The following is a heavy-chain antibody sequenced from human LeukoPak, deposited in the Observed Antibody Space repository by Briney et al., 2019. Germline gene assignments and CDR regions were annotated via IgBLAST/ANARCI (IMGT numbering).Heavy chain of an antibody. CDR1: GGSISSYY. D-gene: IGHD1-26*01. J-gene: IGHJ6*03. CDR3: ATSPGIVGATTDYYYYMDV. CDR2: IYTSGST. Sequence: PSETLSLTCTVSGGSISSYYWSWIRQPAGKGLEWIGRIYTSGSTNYNPSLKSRVTMSVDTSKNQFSLKLSSVTAADTAVYYCATSPGIVGATTDYYYYMDVWGKGTTVTVSS. V-gene: IGHV4-4*07.